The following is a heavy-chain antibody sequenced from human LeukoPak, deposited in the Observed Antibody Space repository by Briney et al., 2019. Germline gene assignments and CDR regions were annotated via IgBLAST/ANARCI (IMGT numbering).Heavy chain of an antibody. D-gene: IGHD3-10*01. Sequence: SETLSLTCTVSGYALTSGGFSWNWIRQSPGKGLEWIGCIYDRGPAYYNPSLKSRFTISVDRPKDQFFLNETPLTAADTAVYFCARSRQASGLFNSWGQGTLVTVSS. CDR1: GYALTSGGFS. J-gene: IGHJ5*01. CDR2: IYDRGPA. V-gene: IGHV4-30-2*06. CDR3: ARSRQASGLFNS.